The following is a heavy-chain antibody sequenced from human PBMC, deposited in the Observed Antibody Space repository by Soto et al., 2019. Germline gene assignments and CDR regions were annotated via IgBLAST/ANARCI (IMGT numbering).Heavy chain of an antibody. CDR2: INSDGSST. CDR3: ARPYPQFYGMDV. D-gene: IGHD3-16*01. Sequence: SGGSLRLSCAASGFTFSSYWMHWVRQAPGKGLVWVSRINSDGSSTSYADSVKGRFTISRDNAKNTLYLQMNSLRAEDTAVYYCARPYPQFYGMDVWGQGTTVTVSS. V-gene: IGHV3-74*01. J-gene: IGHJ6*02. CDR1: GFTFSSYW.